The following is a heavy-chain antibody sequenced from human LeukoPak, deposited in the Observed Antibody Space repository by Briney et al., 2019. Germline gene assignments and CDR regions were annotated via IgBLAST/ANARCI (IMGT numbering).Heavy chain of an antibody. D-gene: IGHD2-2*01. CDR3: AREGYAMHAFDI. J-gene: IGHJ3*02. CDR1: GFTFSSYS. Sequence: MAGGSLRLSCAASGFTFSSYSMNWVRQAPGKGLEWVSSVSSSSSYIYYADSVRGRFTISRDNAKNSLYLQMNSLRAEDTAVYYCAREGYAMHAFDIWGQGTMVTVSS. V-gene: IGHV3-21*01. CDR2: VSSSSSYI.